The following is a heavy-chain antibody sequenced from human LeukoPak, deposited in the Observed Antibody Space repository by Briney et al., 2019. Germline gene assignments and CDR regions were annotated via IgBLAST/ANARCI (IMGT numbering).Heavy chain of an antibody. CDR1: GVTFSSYT. CDR2: ISSSSGAI. D-gene: IGHD3-10*01. CDR3: ARELSFGFYY. Sequence: GGSLRLSCAASGVTFSSYTMNWVRQAPGKGLEWISHISSSSGAIYYADSVKGRFTISRDNAKNSLFLQMNSLRAEDTAVYYGARELSFGFYYGGKGTLVTVSS. V-gene: IGHV3-48*04. J-gene: IGHJ4*02.